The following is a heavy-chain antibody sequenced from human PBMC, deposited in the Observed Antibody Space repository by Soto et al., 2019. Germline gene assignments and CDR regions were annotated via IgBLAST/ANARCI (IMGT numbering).Heavy chain of an antibody. D-gene: IGHD3-3*01. CDR2: IIPIFGIG. CDR3: ASSAITLFGVVSIPPHYYSEMDV. Sequence: QVQLVQSGAEVKKPGSSVKVSCKASGGTFNRYAISWVRQAPGQGLEWMGGIIPIFGIGNDAQRFQGRVKISADEATGTAYMEPSSLRSEDTGVYYCASSAITLFGVVSIPPHYYSEMDVWGQGTTVTVSS. V-gene: IGHV1-69*01. CDR1: GGTFNRYA. J-gene: IGHJ6*02.